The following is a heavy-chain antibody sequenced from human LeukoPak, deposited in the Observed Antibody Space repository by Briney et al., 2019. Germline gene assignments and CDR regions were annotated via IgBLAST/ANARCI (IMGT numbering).Heavy chain of an antibody. CDR2: ISGSAGST. CDR1: GFTFSSYA. J-gene: IGHJ4*02. Sequence: PGGSPRLSCAASGFTFSSYAMSWVRQAPGKGLEWVSAISGSAGSTYYADSVKGRFTISRDNSKNTLYLQINSLRAEDTAIYYCAKDGYSSGWYEDYWGQGTLVTVAS. CDR3: AKDGYSSGWYEDY. V-gene: IGHV3-23*01. D-gene: IGHD6-19*01.